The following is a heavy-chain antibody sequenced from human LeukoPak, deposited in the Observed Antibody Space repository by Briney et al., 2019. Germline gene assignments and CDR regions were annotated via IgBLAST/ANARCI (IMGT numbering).Heavy chain of an antibody. Sequence: GGSLRLSCAASGFTFNNYAMSWVRQAPGMGLEWVSTISGSGVTTYYADSVRGRFTISRDNSKTTLYLQLDTLRPEDMAIYYCAKSPGQIQLDYFDYWGQGTLVTVSS. D-gene: IGHD1-1*01. CDR1: GFTFNNYA. CDR2: ISGSGVTT. CDR3: AKSPGQIQLDYFDY. V-gene: IGHV3-23*01. J-gene: IGHJ4*02.